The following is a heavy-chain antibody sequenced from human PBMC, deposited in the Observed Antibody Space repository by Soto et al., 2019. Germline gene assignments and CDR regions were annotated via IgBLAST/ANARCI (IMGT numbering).Heavy chain of an antibody. V-gene: IGHV1-69*01. CDR1: GGTFSDYS. D-gene: IGHD1-26*01. J-gene: IGHJ3*02. CDR2: IIPFFGAT. CDR3: AREEGPRSGDPIDALAI. Sequence: QVQLVQSGAEVKKPGSSVKVSCQTSGGTFSDYSITWVRQAPGQGLEWMGGIIPFFGATNYAHKFQGRVTITADDSTSTVDMELSSLRSEDAAVYYCAREEGPRSGDPIDALAIWGRGTMVTVSS.